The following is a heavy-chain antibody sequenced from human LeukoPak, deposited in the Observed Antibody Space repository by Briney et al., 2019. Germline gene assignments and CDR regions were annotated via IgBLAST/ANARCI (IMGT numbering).Heavy chain of an antibody. D-gene: IGHD3-16*02. Sequence: SETLSLTCAVYGGSFSGYYWSWIRQPPGKGLEWIGEINHSGSTNYDPSLKSRVTISVDTSKNQFSLKLSSVTAADTAVYYCARGLDDYVWGSYRKFDYWGQGTLVTVSS. CDR1: GGSFSGYY. CDR3: ARGLDDYVWGSYRKFDY. J-gene: IGHJ4*02. CDR2: INHSGST. V-gene: IGHV4-34*01.